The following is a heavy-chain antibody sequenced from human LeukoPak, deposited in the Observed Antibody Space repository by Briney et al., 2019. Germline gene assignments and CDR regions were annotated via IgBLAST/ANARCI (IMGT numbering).Heavy chain of an antibody. CDR2: IYYSGST. D-gene: IGHD4-23*01. CDR3: ARGGTVVNGFDY. Sequence: PSETLSLTCTVSGGSISTYYWSWIRQSPGKGLEWIGYIYYSGSTNYNPSLKSRVAISVDTSKNQSSLKLTSVTAADTAVYYCARGGTVVNGFDYWGQGTLVTVSS. CDR1: GGSISTYY. J-gene: IGHJ4*02. V-gene: IGHV4-59*01.